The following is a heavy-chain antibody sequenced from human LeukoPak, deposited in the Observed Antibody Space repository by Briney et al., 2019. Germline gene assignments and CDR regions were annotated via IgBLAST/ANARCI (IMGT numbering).Heavy chain of an antibody. CDR1: GFSFSTYW. J-gene: IGHJ6*03. CDR2: IRQDGSEK. CDR3: ARVMRLAGTSVAYYYYYMDV. V-gene: IGHV3-7*01. D-gene: IGHD6-19*01. Sequence: PGGSLRLSCETSGFSFSTYWMAWVRQPPGKGLEWVANIRQDGSEKYYVDSVKGRFTISRDNAKNSLYLQMNSLRAEDTAVYYCARVMRLAGTSVAYYYYYMDVWGKGTTVTISS.